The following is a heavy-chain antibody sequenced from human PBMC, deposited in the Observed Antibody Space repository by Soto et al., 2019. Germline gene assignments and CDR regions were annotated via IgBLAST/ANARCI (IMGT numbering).Heavy chain of an antibody. D-gene: IGHD3-10*01. CDR3: ARDGGAEGSGSYYKGDAFDI. Sequence: SESLSLTCTVSGGSISSGGYYWSWIRQHPGKGLEWVGYIYYSGSTYYNPSLKSRVTISVDTSKNQFSLKLSSVTAADTAVYYCARDGGAEGSGSYYKGDAFDIWGQGTMVTVSS. CDR1: GGSISSGGYY. CDR2: IYYSGST. V-gene: IGHV4-31*03. J-gene: IGHJ3*02.